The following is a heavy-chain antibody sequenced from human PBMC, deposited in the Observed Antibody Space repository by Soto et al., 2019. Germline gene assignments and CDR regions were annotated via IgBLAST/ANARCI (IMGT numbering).Heavy chain of an antibody. Sequence: AETLSLTCTVSGGSISSYYWSWIRQPPGKGLEWIGYIYYSGSTNYNPSLKSRVTISVDTSKNQFSLKLSSVTAADTAVYYCARPGIYYDILTGPLYYYYGTDVWGQGTPVTVSS. D-gene: IGHD3-9*01. CDR2: IYYSGST. CDR1: GGSISSYY. J-gene: IGHJ6*02. V-gene: IGHV4-59*01. CDR3: ARPGIYYDILTGPLYYYYGTDV.